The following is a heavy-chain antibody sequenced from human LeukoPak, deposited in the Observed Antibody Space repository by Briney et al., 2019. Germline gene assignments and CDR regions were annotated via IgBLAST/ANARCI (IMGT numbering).Heavy chain of an antibody. J-gene: IGHJ4*02. CDR1: GFTFGDYA. V-gene: IGHV3-49*04. CDR3: TRDISGGGNSNFDY. Sequence: GGSLRLSCTASGFTFGDYAMSWVRQAPGKGLEWVGFIRSKAYGGTTEYAASVKGRFTISRDDSKSIAYLQMNSLKTEDTAVYYCTRDISGGGNSNFDYWGQGTLVTVSS. D-gene: IGHD4-23*01. CDR2: IRSKAYGGTT.